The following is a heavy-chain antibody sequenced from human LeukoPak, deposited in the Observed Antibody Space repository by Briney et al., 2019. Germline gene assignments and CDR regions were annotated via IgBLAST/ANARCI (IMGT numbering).Heavy chain of an antibody. CDR1: GGSISTYY. Sequence: SETLSLTCTVSGGSISTYYWSWIRQPPGKGLDWIGYIYYSGSTNYNPSLKSRVTISVDTSKNQFSLKLSSVTAADTAVYYCAASYYYYSSGPRPYYFDFWGQGTLVTVSS. CDR2: IYYSGST. CDR3: AASYYYYSSGPRPYYFDF. J-gene: IGHJ4*02. V-gene: IGHV4-59*08. D-gene: IGHD3-22*01.